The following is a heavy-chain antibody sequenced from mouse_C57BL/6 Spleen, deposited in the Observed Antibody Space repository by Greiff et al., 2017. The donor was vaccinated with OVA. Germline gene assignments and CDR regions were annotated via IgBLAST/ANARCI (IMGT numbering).Heavy chain of an antibody. CDR2: ISYDGSN. Sequence: DVKLQESGPGLVKPSQSLSLTCSVTGYSITSGYYWNWIRQFPGNKLEWMGYISYDGSNNYNPSLKNRISITRDTSKNQFFLKLNSVTTEDTATYYCARGGLRYAMDYWVQGTSVTVSS. D-gene: IGHD3-1*01. J-gene: IGHJ4*01. V-gene: IGHV3-6*01. CDR3: ARGGLRYAMDY. CDR1: GYSITSGYY.